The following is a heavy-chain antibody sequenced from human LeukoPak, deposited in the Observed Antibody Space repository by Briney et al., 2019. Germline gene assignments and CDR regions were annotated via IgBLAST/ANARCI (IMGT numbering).Heavy chain of an antibody. CDR3: ASLRFIGYYYYMDV. CDR2: IYYSGST. D-gene: IGHD5/OR15-5a*01. V-gene: IGHV4-39*01. CDR1: GGSISSSSYY. Sequence: SQTLSLTCTVSGGSISSSSYYWGWIRQPPGKGLEWIGSIYYSGSTYYNPSLKSRVTISVDTSKNQFSLKLSSVTAADTAVYYCASLRFIGYYYYMDVWGKGTTVTVSS. J-gene: IGHJ6*03.